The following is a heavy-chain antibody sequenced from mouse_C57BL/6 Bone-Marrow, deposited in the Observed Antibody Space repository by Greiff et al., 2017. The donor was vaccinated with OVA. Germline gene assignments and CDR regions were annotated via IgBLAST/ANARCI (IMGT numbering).Heavy chain of an antibody. V-gene: IGHV5-9-1*02. CDR3: TRDGYYAMDY. Sequence: EVHLVESGEGLVKPGGSLKLSCAASGFTFSSYAMSWVRQTPEKRLEWVAYISSGGGYIYYADTVKGRFTISRDNARTTLYLQMSSLKSEDTAMYYCTRDGYYAMDYWGQGTSVTVSS. D-gene: IGHD2-3*01. J-gene: IGHJ4*01. CDR1: GFTFSSYA. CDR2: ISSGGGYI.